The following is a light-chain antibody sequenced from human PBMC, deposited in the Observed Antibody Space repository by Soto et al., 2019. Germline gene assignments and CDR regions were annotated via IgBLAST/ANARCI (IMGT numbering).Light chain of an antibody. CDR3: QKYGGSFIT. CDR2: GAS. V-gene: IGKV3-20*01. J-gene: IGKJ5*01. CDR1: RSIDKY. Sequence: EIVLTQSPGTLSLSPGERATHSCRASRSIDKYLAWYQQKAGQAPRLLIYGASSRATGIPDRFSGSGSGTDFTLTISRLEPEDFVVYYCQKYGGSFITFGQGTRLEIK.